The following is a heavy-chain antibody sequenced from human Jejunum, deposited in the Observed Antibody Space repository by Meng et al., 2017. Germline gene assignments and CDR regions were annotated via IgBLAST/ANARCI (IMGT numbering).Heavy chain of an antibody. J-gene: IGHJ4*02. CDR1: GHTFTTYP. Sequence: ASVKVSCKASGHTFTTYPVHWVRQAPGQGLEWVGVIYSSGVTTAFAQKFHGRLTITRDTSTSTVYMELSVLRSEDTAVYYCARDNDSSAYLQLDYWGQGTLVTVSS. D-gene: IGHD3-22*01. CDR3: ARDNDSSAYLQLDY. CDR2: IYSSGVTT. V-gene: IGHV1-46*01.